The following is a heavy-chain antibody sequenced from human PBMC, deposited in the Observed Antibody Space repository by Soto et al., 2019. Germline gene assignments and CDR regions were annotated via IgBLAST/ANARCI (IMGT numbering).Heavy chain of an antibody. CDR1: GFTLSSHD. Sequence: PGGSLRLSCAASGFTLSSHDMNWVRQTPGKGLEYVSSISRTTGYTKYADSVKGRFLISRDNAENSVYLQMNSLRADDTGVYYCVRGGFTLPDYYFGMDVWGQGTRVTVSS. CDR3: VRGGFTLPDYYFGMDV. CDR2: ISRTTGYT. V-gene: IGHV3-21*03. J-gene: IGHJ6*02.